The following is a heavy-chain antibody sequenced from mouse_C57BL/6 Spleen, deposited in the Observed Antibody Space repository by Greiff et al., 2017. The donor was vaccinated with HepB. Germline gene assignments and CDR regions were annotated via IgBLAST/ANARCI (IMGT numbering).Heavy chain of an antibody. CDR1: GFSLTSYG. CDR3: ARGSMITYYFDY. J-gene: IGHJ2*01. V-gene: IGHV2-2*01. D-gene: IGHD2-4*01. CDR2: IWSGGST. Sequence: QVQLKESGPGLVQPSQSLSITCTVSGFSLTSYGVHWVRQSPGKGLEWLGVIWSGGSTDYNAAFISRLSISKDNSKSQVFFKMNSLQADDTAIYYCARGSMITYYFDYWGQGTTLTVSS.